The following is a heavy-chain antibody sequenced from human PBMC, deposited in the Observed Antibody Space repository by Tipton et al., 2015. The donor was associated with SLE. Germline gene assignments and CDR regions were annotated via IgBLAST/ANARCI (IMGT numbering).Heavy chain of an antibody. J-gene: IGHJ2*01. CDR2: IYYSGST. CDR3: ARKRLPDLDFDL. CDR1: GGSISSGGYY. V-gene: IGHV4-61*08. Sequence: TLSLTCTVSGGSISSGGYYWSWIRQHPGKGLEWIGYIYYSGSTNYNPSLKSRVTISVDTSKNQFSLKLSSVTAADTAVYYCARKRLPDLDFDLWGRGTLVTVSS. D-gene: IGHD3-16*01.